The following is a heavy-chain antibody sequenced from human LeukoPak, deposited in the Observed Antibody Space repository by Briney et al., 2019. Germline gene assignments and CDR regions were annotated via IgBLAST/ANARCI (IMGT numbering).Heavy chain of an antibody. V-gene: IGHV3-33*01. Sequence: RPGGSLRLSCAASGFTSSSYGMHWVRQAPGKGLEWVAVIWYDGSNKYYADSVKGRFTISRDNSKNTLYLQMNSLRAEDTAVYYCARDQGSGGWRVFDYWGQGTLVTVSS. J-gene: IGHJ4*02. CDR3: ARDQGSGGWRVFDY. CDR2: IWYDGSNK. D-gene: IGHD6-19*01. CDR1: GFTSSSYG.